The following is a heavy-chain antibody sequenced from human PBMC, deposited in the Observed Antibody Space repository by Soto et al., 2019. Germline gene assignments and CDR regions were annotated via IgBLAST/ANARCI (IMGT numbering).Heavy chain of an antibody. V-gene: IGHV4-31*03. CDR3: ARAGGFNWFDP. CDR2: IYYSGST. Sequence: SETLSLTSTISGASISRDYWSWIRQHPGKGLEWIGYIYYSGSTYYNPSLKSRVTISVDTSKNQFSLKLSSVTAADTALYYCARAGGFNWFDPWGQGTLVTVSS. CDR1: GASISRDY. J-gene: IGHJ5*02. D-gene: IGHD3-10*01.